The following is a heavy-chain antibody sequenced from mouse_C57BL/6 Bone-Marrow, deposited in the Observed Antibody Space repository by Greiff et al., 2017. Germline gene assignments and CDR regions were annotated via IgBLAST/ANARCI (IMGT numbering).Heavy chain of an antibody. Sequence: QVQLQQSGAELVRPGTSVKVSCKASGYAFTNYLIEWVKQRPGQGLEWIGVINPGSGGTNYNEKFKGKATLTADKSSSTAYMQLSSLTSEDYAVYFCAREIYYYGSSFLYWGQGTLVTVSA. D-gene: IGHD1-1*01. J-gene: IGHJ3*01. V-gene: IGHV1-54*01. CDR1: GYAFTNYL. CDR3: AREIYYYGSSFLY. CDR2: INPGSGGT.